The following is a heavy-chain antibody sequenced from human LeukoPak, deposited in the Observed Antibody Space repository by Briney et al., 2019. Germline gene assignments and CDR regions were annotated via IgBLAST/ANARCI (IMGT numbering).Heavy chain of an antibody. J-gene: IGHJ4*02. V-gene: IGHV2-5*02. CDR1: GFSLSTRGVG. CDR3: AHRGAAAYSYGPPFDY. Sequence: SGPTLVKPTQTLTLTCTFSGFSLSTRGVGVGWIRQPPGKALEWLALIYWDDDKRYSPSLKSGLTITKDTSKNQVVLTMTNMDPVDTATYYCAHRGAAAYSYGPPFDYWGQGTLVTVSS. CDR2: IYWDDDK. D-gene: IGHD5-18*01.